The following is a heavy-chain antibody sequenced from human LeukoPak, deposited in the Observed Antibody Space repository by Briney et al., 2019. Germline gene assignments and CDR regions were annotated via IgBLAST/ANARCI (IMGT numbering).Heavy chain of an antibody. D-gene: IGHD3-22*01. CDR3: ARDALYYYDSSGFNWFDP. CDR2: ISSSSSTI. J-gene: IGHJ5*02. Sequence: GGSLRLSCAASGFTFSSYSMNWVRQAPGKGLEWASYISSSSSTIYYADSVKGRFTISRDNAKNSLYLQMNSLRAEDTAVYYCARDALYYYDSSGFNWFDPWGQGTLVTVSS. CDR1: GFTFSSYS. V-gene: IGHV3-48*01.